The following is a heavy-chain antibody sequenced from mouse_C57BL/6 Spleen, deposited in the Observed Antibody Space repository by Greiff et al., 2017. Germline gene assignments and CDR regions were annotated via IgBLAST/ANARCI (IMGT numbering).Heavy chain of an antibody. CDR3: ARATVALHYYAMDY. CDR2: IHPNSGST. J-gene: IGHJ4*01. D-gene: IGHD1-1*01. Sequence: QVQLQQPGAELVKPGASVKLSCKASGYTFTSYWMHWVKQRPGQGLEWIGMIHPNSGSTNYNEKFKSKATLTVDKSSSTAYMQLSSLTSEDSAVYYCARATVALHYYAMDYWGQGTSVTVSS. V-gene: IGHV1-64*01. CDR1: GYTFTSYW.